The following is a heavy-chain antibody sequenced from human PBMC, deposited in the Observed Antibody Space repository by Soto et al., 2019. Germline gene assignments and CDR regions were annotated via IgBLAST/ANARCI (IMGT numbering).Heavy chain of an antibody. Sequence: ASVKVSCKASGGTFSSYAISWVRQAPGQGLEWMGGIIPIFGTANYAQKFQGRVTITADKSTSTAYMELSSLRSEDTAVYYCARGLLAGYFDYWVQGTLVTVSS. D-gene: IGHD6-13*01. CDR3: ARGLLAGYFDY. J-gene: IGHJ4*02. CDR2: IIPIFGTA. CDR1: GGTFSSYA. V-gene: IGHV1-69*06.